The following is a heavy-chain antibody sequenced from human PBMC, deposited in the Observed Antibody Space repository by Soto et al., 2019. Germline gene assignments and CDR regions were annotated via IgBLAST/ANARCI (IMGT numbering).Heavy chain of an antibody. CDR1: GFTFSSYA. CDR3: AKDPMVRGVNYFDY. CDR2: ISGSGGST. Sequence: GGSLRLSCAASGFTFSSYAMSWVRQAPGKGLEWVSAISGSGGSTYYADSVKGRFTISGDNSKNTLYLQMNSLRAEDTAVYYCAKDPMVRGVNYFDYWGQGTLVTVSS. J-gene: IGHJ4*02. D-gene: IGHD3-10*01. V-gene: IGHV3-23*01.